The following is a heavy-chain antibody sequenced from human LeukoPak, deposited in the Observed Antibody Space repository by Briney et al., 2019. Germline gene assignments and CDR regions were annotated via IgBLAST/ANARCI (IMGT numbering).Heavy chain of an antibody. CDR1: GFTFSNNW. Sequence: GGSLTLSCTTSGFTFSNNWMYWVRQAPGKGLMWVSRIKSDGTGITYTDSMEGRFTISRDNAKNTLYLQMNSLRDEDTAVYYCVRGQTIDYWGQGTLVTVSS. V-gene: IGHV3-74*01. CDR2: IKSDGTGI. CDR3: VRGQTIDY. J-gene: IGHJ4*02. D-gene: IGHD3-3*01.